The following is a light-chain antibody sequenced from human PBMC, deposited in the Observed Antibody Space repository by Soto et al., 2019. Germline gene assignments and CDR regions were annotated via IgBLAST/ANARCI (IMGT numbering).Light chain of an antibody. Sequence: DIQMTQSPSSLSASVGDRVSITCRASQSVRGYLSWYRQKPGEAPKLLIYTASTLQSGVPSRFTGSGSGTDFTLTISNLQREDFASYYCQQTYSLPRTFGQGTKVEIK. CDR3: QQTYSLPRT. V-gene: IGKV1-39*01. CDR1: QSVRGY. J-gene: IGKJ1*01. CDR2: TAS.